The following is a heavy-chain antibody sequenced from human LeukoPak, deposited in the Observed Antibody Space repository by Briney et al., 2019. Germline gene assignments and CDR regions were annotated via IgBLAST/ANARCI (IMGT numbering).Heavy chain of an antibody. CDR3: ARRLRQNLFDP. CDR1: GVSISSDY. Sequence: SETLSLTCTVSGVSISSDYWSWVRLPPGKGLEWIGYIYYSGSSDHNPSLKSRVTMSVDTSKNQFSLKLTAVTAADTAVYYCARRLRQNLFDPWGQGTLVTVSS. CDR2: IYYSGSS. J-gene: IGHJ5*02. V-gene: IGHV4-59*08. D-gene: IGHD5-12*01.